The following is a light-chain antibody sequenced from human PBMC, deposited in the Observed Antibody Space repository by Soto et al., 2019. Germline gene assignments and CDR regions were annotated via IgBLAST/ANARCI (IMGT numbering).Light chain of an antibody. Sequence: EIVLTQSPVTLSLSPGERATLSSRASQSVTSCLAWYQQKPGQAPRLLIYDVSNRATGIPARFSGSGSGTDFTLTISSLDPEDFAVYYCQQRSNLPLTFGGGTKVEI. V-gene: IGKV3-11*01. CDR1: QSVTSC. J-gene: IGKJ4*01. CDR3: QQRSNLPLT. CDR2: DVS.